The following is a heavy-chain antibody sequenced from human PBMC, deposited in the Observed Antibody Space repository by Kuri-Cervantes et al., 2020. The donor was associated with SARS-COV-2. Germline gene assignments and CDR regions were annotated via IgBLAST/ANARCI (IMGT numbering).Heavy chain of an antibody. CDR1: GFTFSSYA. Sequence: GGSLRLSCAASGFTFSSYAMSWVRQAPGKGLEWVSVIYSGGSSTYYADSVKGRFTISRDNSKNTLYLQMNSLRAEDTAVYYCAKDQDYYDSSGQLDYWGQGTRVTVSS. J-gene: IGHJ4*02. CDR2: IYSGGSST. CDR3: AKDQDYYDSSGQLDY. V-gene: IGHV3-23*03. D-gene: IGHD3-22*01.